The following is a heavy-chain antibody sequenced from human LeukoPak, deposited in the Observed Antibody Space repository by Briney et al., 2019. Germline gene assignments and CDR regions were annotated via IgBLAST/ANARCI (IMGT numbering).Heavy chain of an antibody. J-gene: IGHJ4*02. D-gene: IGHD3-9*01. V-gene: IGHV1-69*13. CDR3: ARVLAGEKLFDS. CDR1: GGTFSSFA. Sequence: SVKVSCKASGGTFSSFAISWVRQAPGQGLEWTGGIIPIFGTTNYAQKFQDRVTITADESSSTAYMELSRLRSDDTAVYFCARVLAGEKLFDSWGQGTLVTVSS. CDR2: IIPIFGTT.